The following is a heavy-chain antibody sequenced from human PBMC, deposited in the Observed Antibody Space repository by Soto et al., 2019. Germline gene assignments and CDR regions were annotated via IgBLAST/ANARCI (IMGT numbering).Heavy chain of an antibody. V-gene: IGHV3-49*04. J-gene: IGHJ6*02. D-gene: IGHD5-12*01. CDR1: GFTFSNYA. CDR3: IRGATHYYYYGMDV. CDR2: IRSKAYGGTT. Sequence: GGSLRLSCAASGFTFSNYAMSWVRQAPGKGLEWVGFIRSKAYGGTTDYAASVKARFTISRDDSKSIAYLQMNSLKTEDTAVYYCIRGATHYYYYGMDVWGQGTTVTVSS.